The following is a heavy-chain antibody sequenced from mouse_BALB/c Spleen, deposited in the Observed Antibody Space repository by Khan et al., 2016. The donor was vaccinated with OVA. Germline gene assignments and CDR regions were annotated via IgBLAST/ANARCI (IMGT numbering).Heavy chain of an antibody. J-gene: IGHJ2*01. CDR2: INSNGGIT. D-gene: IGHD2-3*01. CDR3: SRDGYYETYFDY. V-gene: IGHV5-6-3*01. Sequence: EVELVESGGGLVQPGGSLKLSCAASGFTFNNYGMSWVRQTPDKRLELVATINSNGGITYFPDSVKGRLTISRDNGKNTLYLQMSSLKSEDTAIYYCSRDGYYETYFDYWGQGTTLTVSS. CDR1: GFTFNNYG.